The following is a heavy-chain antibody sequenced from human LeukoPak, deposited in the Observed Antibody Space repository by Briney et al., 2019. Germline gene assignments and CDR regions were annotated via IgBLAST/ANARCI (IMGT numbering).Heavy chain of an antibody. V-gene: IGHV3-30*02. CDR1: GFSFSVYG. J-gene: IGHJ4*02. CDR2: IWYDGSKK. Sequence: PGGSLRLSCAASGFSFSVYGMHWVRQAPGKGLEWVAYIWYDGSKKEYANSVKGRFTISRDTSKSTVYLQMNSLRVEDTAVYYCAAINIAQLPIRVYWGQGTLVTVSS. D-gene: IGHD5-24*01. CDR3: AAINIAQLPIRVY.